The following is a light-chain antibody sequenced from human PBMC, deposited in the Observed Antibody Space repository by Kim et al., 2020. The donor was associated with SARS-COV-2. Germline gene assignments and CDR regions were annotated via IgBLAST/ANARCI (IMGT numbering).Light chain of an antibody. Sequence: GQSVTISCTGTSSDVGTYNRVSWYQQSPGKAPKLMIYEVTKRPSGVPDRFSGSKSGNTASLIISGLQAEDEADYYCCSYTASSTYVFGTGTKVTVL. CDR3: CSYTASSTYV. CDR2: EVT. CDR1: SSDVGTYNR. V-gene: IGLV2-18*02. J-gene: IGLJ1*01.